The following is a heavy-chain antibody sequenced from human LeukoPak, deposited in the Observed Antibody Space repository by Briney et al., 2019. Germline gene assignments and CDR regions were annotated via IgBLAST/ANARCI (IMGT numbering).Heavy chain of an antibody. Sequence: GSLRLSCAASGFTFSSYGMHWVRQAPGKGLEWVAVISYDGSNKYYADSVKGRFTISSDNSKNTLYLQMNSLRAEDTAVYYCAKDNIAAAGGFDYWGQGTLVTVSS. J-gene: IGHJ4*02. CDR1: GFTFSSYG. CDR3: AKDNIAAAGGFDY. CDR2: ISYDGSNK. D-gene: IGHD6-13*01. V-gene: IGHV3-30*18.